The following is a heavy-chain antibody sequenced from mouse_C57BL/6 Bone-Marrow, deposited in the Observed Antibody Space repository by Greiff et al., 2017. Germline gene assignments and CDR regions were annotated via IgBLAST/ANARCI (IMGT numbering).Heavy chain of an antibody. Sequence: QVQLQQSGAELARPGASVKLSCKASGYTFTSYGISWVKQRTGQGLEWIGGIYPRSGNTYYNEKFKGKATLTADKSSSTAYMELRSLTSEDSAVYFCVGRYYAMDYWGQGTSVTVSS. V-gene: IGHV1-81*01. J-gene: IGHJ4*01. CDR1: GYTFTSYG. CDR2: IYPRSGNT. CDR3: VGRYYAMDY.